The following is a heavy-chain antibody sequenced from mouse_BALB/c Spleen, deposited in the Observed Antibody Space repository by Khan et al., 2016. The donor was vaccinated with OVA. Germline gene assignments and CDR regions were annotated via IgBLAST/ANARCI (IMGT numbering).Heavy chain of an antibody. J-gene: IGHJ2*01. CDR2: INTETGEP. CDR3: ASGLKYGNFDY. D-gene: IGHD2-10*02. Sequence: QIQLVQSGPELKKPGETVKISCKASGYTFTDYSMYWVKQAPGKGLKWMGWINTETGEPTYADDFKGRFAFSLETSASTAYLQINNLKNEDTATYFCASGLKYGNFDYWGQGTTLTVPS. CDR1: GYTFTDYS. V-gene: IGHV9-2-1*01.